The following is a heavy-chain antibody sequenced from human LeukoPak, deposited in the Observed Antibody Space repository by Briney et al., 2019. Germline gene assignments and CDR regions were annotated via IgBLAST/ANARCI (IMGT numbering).Heavy chain of an antibody. J-gene: IGHJ5*02. CDR1: GYTLTELS. V-gene: IGHV1-18*01. Sequence: APVKVSCKVSGYTLTELSMHWVRQAPGKGLEWMGWISAYNGNTNYAQKLQGRVTMTTDTSTSTAYMELRSLRSDDTAVYYCARDLTGTTRWWFDPWGQGTLVTVSS. D-gene: IGHD1-7*01. CDR3: ARDLTGTTRWWFDP. CDR2: ISAYNGNT.